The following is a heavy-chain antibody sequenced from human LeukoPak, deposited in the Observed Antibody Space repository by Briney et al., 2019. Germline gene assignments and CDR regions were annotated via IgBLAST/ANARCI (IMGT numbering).Heavy chain of an antibody. V-gene: IGHV4-38-2*02. J-gene: IGHJ6*03. D-gene: IGHD2-2*01. CDR3: ARSVPAAPYYYYYYMDV. Sequence: SETLSLTCTVSGYSISSGYHWGWIRQPPGKGLEWIGSIYHSGSTYYNPSLKSRVTISVDTSKNQFSLKLSSVTAADTAVYYCARSVPAAPYYYYYYMDVWGEGTTVTVSS. CDR2: IYHSGST. CDR1: GYSISSGYH.